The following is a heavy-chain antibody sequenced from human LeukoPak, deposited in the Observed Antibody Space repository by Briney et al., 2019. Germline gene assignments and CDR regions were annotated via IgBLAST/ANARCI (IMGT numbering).Heavy chain of an antibody. CDR1: GGTFSSYA. Sequence: ASVKVSCKASGGTFSSYAISWVRQAPGQGLEWMGGIIPIFGTANYAQKFQGRVTITADESTNTAYMELSSLRSEDTAVYYCARGYSSSWSFDYWGQGTLVTVSS. CDR3: ARGYSSSWSFDY. CDR2: IIPIFGTA. D-gene: IGHD6-13*01. V-gene: IGHV1-69*01. J-gene: IGHJ4*02.